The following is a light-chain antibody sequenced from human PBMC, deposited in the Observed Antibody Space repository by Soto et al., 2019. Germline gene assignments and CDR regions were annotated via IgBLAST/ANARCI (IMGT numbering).Light chain of an antibody. Sequence: AIRMTQSPSSLSASTGDRVTITCRASQSISSYLAWYQQKPGKAPKLLIYAASTLQSVVPSRFSGSGSGTDFTRTISCLQSEYFATYYYQQYYSYPPTFGQGTKVEIK. CDR3: QQYYSYPPT. CDR2: AAS. J-gene: IGKJ1*01. V-gene: IGKV1-8*01. CDR1: QSISSY.